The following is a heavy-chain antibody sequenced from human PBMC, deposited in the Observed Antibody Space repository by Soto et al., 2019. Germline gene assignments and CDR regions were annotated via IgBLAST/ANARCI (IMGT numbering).Heavy chain of an antibody. J-gene: IGHJ4*02. D-gene: IGHD4-17*01. CDR2: ISSNGGST. V-gene: IGHV3-64*01. Sequence: EVQLVESGGGLVQPGRSLRLSCVASGFTFRSYAMHWVRQAPGKGLESVSSISSNGGSTYYANSVKGRFTISRDNSKNTLYLQMGSLRAEDTAAYYCAKDLGYGDYDYYFDFWGQGTLVTVSS. CDR3: AKDLGYGDYDYYFDF. CDR1: GFTFRSYA.